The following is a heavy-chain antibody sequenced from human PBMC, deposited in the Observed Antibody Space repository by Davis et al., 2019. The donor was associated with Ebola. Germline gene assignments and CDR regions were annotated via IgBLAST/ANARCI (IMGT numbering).Heavy chain of an antibody. D-gene: IGHD2-8*01. CDR3: ARDREILYVYGMDV. CDR2: IKQDGSEK. CDR1: GFTFSSYW. Sequence: GESLKISCAASGFTFSSYWMSWVRQAPGKGLEWVANIKQDGSEKYYVDSVKGRFTISRDNAKNSLYLQMNSLRDEDTAVYYCARDREILYVYGMDVWGKGTTVTVSS. J-gene: IGHJ6*04. V-gene: IGHV3-7*01.